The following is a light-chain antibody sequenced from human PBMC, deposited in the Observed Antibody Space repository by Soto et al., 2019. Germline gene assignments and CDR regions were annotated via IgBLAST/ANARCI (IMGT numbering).Light chain of an antibody. J-gene: IGLJ1*01. CDR1: KIGSES. Sequence: LTQPPSVSVAPGQTARITWGGNKIGSESVHWYQQRPGQAPVLVAYGDSARPSGIPERFSGSNSANTATLTISRVEAGDEADYYCQVWYSSTDLYVFXSGPKGTVL. CDR3: QVWYSSTDLYV. CDR2: GDS. V-gene: IGLV3-21*02.